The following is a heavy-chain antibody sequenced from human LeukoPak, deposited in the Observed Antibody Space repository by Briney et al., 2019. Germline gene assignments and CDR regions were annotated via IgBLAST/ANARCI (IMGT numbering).Heavy chain of an antibody. CDR3: ARETLEWLLDY. Sequence: PSETLSLTCTVSGGSISSGDDYWSWIRQHPGNVLQWIGYIYYSGSTSYNPSLKSRVTISVDTSKNQFSLKLSSVTAADTAVYYCARETLEWLLDYWGQGTLVTVSS. V-gene: IGHV4-31*03. J-gene: IGHJ4*02. CDR2: IYYSGST. D-gene: IGHD3-3*01. CDR1: GGSISSGDDY.